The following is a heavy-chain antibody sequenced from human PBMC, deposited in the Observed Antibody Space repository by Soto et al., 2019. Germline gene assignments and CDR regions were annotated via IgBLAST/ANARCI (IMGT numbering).Heavy chain of an antibody. CDR2: ISGRGDGT. Sequence: PGGSLRLSCAASGFTFSSYAMSWVRQAPGKGLEWVSGISGRGDGTYYVDSVKGRFTISRDNSKNTLYLQMSSLRAGDTAVYFCAKHEGISTVTPLNFWGQGTLVTVSS. CDR1: GFTFSSYA. J-gene: IGHJ4*02. V-gene: IGHV3-23*01. D-gene: IGHD4-17*01. CDR3: AKHEGISTVTPLNF.